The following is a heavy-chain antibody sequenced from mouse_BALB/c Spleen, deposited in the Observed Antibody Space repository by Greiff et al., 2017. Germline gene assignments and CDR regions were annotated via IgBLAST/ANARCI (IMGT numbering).Heavy chain of an antibody. CDR2: INPYNDGT. D-gene: IGHD2-14*01. CDR3: ARRYVYYAMDY. Sequence: VQLKESGPELVKPGASVKMSCKASGYTFTSYVMHWVKQKPGQGLEWIGYINPYNDGTKYNEKFKGKATLTSDKSSSTAYMELSSLTSEDSAVYYCARRYVYYAMDYWGQGTSVTVSS. J-gene: IGHJ4*01. CDR1: GYTFTSYV. V-gene: IGHV1-14*01.